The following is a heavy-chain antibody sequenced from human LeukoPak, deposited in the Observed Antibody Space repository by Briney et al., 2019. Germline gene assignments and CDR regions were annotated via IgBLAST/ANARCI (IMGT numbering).Heavy chain of an antibody. CDR3: AKEDYGGNSFDY. Sequence: GGSLRLSCAASGFTFSSYSMNWVHQAPGKGLEWVSSISSSSSYIYYADSVKGRFTISRDNAKNSLYLQMNSLRAEDTAVYYCAKEDYGGNSFDYWGQGTLVTVSS. J-gene: IGHJ4*02. D-gene: IGHD4-23*01. CDR1: GFTFSSYS. V-gene: IGHV3-21*01. CDR2: ISSSSSYI.